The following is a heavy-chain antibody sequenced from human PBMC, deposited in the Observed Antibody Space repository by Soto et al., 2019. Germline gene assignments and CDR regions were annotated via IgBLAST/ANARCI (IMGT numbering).Heavy chain of an antibody. CDR1: GGSISSYY. CDR2: IYYSGST. Sequence: SETLSLTCTVSGGSISSYYWSWIRQPPGKGLEWIGYIYYSGSTNYNPSLKSRVTISVDTSKNQFSLKLSSVTAADTAVYYCARDPAYISGWYNWFDPRGQRTLVTVSS. J-gene: IGHJ5*02. V-gene: IGHV4-59*01. D-gene: IGHD6-19*01. CDR3: ARDPAYISGWYNWFDP.